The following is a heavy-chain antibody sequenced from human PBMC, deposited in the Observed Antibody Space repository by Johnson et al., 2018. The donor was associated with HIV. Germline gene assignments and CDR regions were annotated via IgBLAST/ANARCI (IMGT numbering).Heavy chain of an antibody. D-gene: IGHD2-2*01. CDR3: AKPVVPAGDDLDMYEFAFYI. J-gene: IGHJ3*02. V-gene: IGHV3-30*18. Sequence: QMQLVESGGGLVKPGGSLRLSCAASGFTFDDYGMSWVRQAPGKGLEWVAVISYDGNNKYYADSVKGRFTISRDNSKNTLSLQMNSLRVEDTAVYYCAKPVVPAGDDLDMYEFAFYIWGQGTMVTVS. CDR1: GFTFDDYG. CDR2: ISYDGNNK.